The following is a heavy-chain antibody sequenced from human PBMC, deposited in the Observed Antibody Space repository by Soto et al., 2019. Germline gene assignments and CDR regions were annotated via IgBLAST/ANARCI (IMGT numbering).Heavy chain of an antibody. V-gene: IGHV3-30*04. Sequence: QVQLVESGGGVVQPGTSLRLSCAASTFNFTSYAMHWVRQAPGKGLEWVAVISYDGRDKFYADSVKGRFTISRDNSKHTLYLHMNSLRTDDTAMYHYAKGGIIVRWGQGTLVTVSS. CDR3: AKGGIIVR. D-gene: IGHD3-22*01. CDR1: TFNFTSYA. CDR2: ISYDGRDK. J-gene: IGHJ4*02.